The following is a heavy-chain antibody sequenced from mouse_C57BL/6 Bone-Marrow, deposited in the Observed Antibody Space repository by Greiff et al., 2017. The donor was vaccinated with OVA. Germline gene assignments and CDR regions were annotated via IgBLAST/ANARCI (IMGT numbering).Heavy chain of an antibody. D-gene: IGHD2-4*01. J-gene: IGHJ3*01. V-gene: IGHV10-1*01. Sequence: DVMLVASGGGLVQPKGSLKLSCAASGFSFNTYAMNWVRPAPGKGLEWVARIRSKSNNYATYYADSVKDRFTISRDDSESMLYLQMNNLKTEDTAMYYCVRGDYDGWFAYWGQGTLVTVSA. CDR2: IRSKSNNYAT. CDR1: GFSFNTYA. CDR3: VRGDYDGWFAY.